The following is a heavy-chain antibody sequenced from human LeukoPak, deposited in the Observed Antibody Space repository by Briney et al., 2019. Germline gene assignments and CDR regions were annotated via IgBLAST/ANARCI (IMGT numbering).Heavy chain of an antibody. Sequence: PGGSLRLSCAASGFTFSSYGMHWVRQAPGKGLEWVAVISYDGSNKYYADSVKGRFAISRDNSKNTLYLQMNSLRAEDTAVYYCAREEWLGSTATPLSDYWGQGTLVTVSS. CDR2: ISYDGSNK. CDR1: GFTFSSYG. V-gene: IGHV3-30*03. D-gene: IGHD6-19*01. CDR3: AREEWLGSTATPLSDY. J-gene: IGHJ4*02.